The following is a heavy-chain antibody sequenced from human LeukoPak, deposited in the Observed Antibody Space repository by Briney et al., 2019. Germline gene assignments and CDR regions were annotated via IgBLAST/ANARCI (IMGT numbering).Heavy chain of an antibody. Sequence: PPQSLSPTWALDGGSLSGDSCSWIRPPPGKGRGWNGEINHMGSTNYNTSLKSRVTISEDTPKNQFSRKLSSVTAADTAVYYCASLRGYCDFWSGYYTATSLFDYWGQGTLVTVSS. CDR3: ASLRGYCDFWSGYYTATSLFDY. J-gene: IGHJ4*02. D-gene: IGHD3-3*01. CDR2: INHMGST. CDR1: GGSLSGDS. V-gene: IGHV4-34*01.